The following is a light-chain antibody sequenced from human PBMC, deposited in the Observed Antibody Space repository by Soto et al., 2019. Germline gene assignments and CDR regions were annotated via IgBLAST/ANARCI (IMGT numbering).Light chain of an antibody. Sequence: DIVLTQSPDSLAVSLGERATINCKSSQNLIYSSSNQNYLAWYQQKPGQTPKMLMYGASSRESGVPDRFSGIESGTDFTLTISSLQAEDAAIYYCQQYYSIPLSFGGGTKVEIK. CDR2: GAS. CDR3: QQYYSIPLS. J-gene: IGKJ4*01. CDR1: QNLIYSSSNQNY. V-gene: IGKV4-1*01.